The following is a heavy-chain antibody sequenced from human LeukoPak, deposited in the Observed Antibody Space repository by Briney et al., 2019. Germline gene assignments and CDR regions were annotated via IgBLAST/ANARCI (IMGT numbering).Heavy chain of an antibody. CDR2: IRSKAYGGTT. Sequence: GGSLRLSCTASGFTFGDYAMSWVRQAPGKGLEWVGFIRSKAYGGTTEYAASVKGRFTISRDDSKSIAYLQMNSLKTEDIAVYYCTWLLWFGELQYWGQGTLVTVSS. CDR3: TWLLWFGELQY. D-gene: IGHD3-10*01. J-gene: IGHJ4*02. CDR1: GFTFGDYA. V-gene: IGHV3-49*04.